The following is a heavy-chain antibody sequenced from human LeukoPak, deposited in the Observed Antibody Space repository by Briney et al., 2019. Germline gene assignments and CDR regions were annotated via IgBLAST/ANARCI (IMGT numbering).Heavy chain of an antibody. J-gene: IGHJ4*02. CDR3: ASRRFGEFMDY. CDR2: ISAYNGNT. V-gene: IGHV1-18*01. CDR1: GYTFTSYG. Sequence: ASVTVSCKASGYTFTSYGISWVRQAPGQGLEWVGWISAYNGNTNYAQKLQGRVTMTTDTSTSTAYMELRSLRSDDTAVYYCASRRFGEFMDYWGQGTLVTVSS. D-gene: IGHD3-10*01.